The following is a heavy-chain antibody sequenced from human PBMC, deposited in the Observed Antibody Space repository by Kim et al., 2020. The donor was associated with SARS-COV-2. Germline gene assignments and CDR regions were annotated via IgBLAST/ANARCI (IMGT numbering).Heavy chain of an antibody. Sequence: ASVKVSCKASGYTFTSYGISWVRQAPGQGLEWMGWISAYNGNTNYAQKLQARVTMTTDTSTSTAYMELRSLRSDDTAVYYCARVSSGTTGYYYYYYMDVWGKGTTVTVSS. CDR3: ARVSSGTTGYYYYYYMDV. J-gene: IGHJ6*03. V-gene: IGHV1-18*01. CDR1: GYTFTSYG. D-gene: IGHD1-7*01. CDR2: ISAYNGNT.